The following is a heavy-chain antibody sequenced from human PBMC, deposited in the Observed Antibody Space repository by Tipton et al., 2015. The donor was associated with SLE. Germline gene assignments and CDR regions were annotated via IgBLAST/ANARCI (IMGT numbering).Heavy chain of an antibody. Sequence: TLSLTCTVSGGSISSTSYYWGWIRQPPGKGLEWIGSIYYSGSTYYNPSLKSRVTISLDTSKNQSSLKLSSVTAADTAVYYCARHRGNSYYYGMDVWGQGTTVTVSS. J-gene: IGHJ6*02. CDR3: ARHRGNSYYYGMDV. D-gene: IGHD4-23*01. CDR1: GGSISSTSYY. V-gene: IGHV4-39*01. CDR2: IYYSGST.